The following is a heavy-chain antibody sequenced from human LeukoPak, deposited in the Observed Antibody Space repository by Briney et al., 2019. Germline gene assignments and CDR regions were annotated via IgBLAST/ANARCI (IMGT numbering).Heavy chain of an antibody. CDR2: IRYDGSNE. D-gene: IGHD2-2*01. CDR3: AKDIGCSSTSCYQGNDY. CDR1: GFIFSNYD. Sequence: PGGSPRLSCAASGFIFSNYDMHWVRQAPGKGLEWVTFIRYDGSNEYYADSVKGRFTISRENSKNNLYLQMNSLRAEDTAVYYCAKDIGCSSTSCYQGNDYWGQGRLVIVSS. V-gene: IGHV3-30*02. J-gene: IGHJ4*02.